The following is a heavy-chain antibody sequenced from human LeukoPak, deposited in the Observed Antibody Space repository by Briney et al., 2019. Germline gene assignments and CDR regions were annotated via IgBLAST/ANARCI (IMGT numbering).Heavy chain of an antibody. Sequence: SETLSLTCTVSGGSISSSYCSWIRQPPGKGLEWIGYIYHSESTNYNPSLKSRVTISVDTSKNQFTLKLSSVTAADTAVYYCARQAGGTSGPFDYWGQGTLVTVSS. CDR1: GGSISSSY. CDR3: ARQAGGTSGPFDY. J-gene: IGHJ4*02. D-gene: IGHD4-23*01. CDR2: IYHSEST. V-gene: IGHV4-59*08.